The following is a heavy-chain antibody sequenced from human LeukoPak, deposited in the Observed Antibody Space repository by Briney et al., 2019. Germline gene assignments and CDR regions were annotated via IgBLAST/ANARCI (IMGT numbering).Heavy chain of an antibody. CDR1: GFTFSDYS. V-gene: IGHV3-21*06. CDR3: AKGNVMGGRGFDY. D-gene: IGHD3-16*01. J-gene: IGHJ4*02. CDR2: IDSSSSYI. Sequence: GGSQRLSCAASGFTFSDYSMTWVRQAPGKGLEWVSSIDSSSSYIFYADSMKGRFTISRDNAKNSLYLQMDSLRAEDTAMYFCAKGNVMGGRGFDYWGQGTLVTVSS.